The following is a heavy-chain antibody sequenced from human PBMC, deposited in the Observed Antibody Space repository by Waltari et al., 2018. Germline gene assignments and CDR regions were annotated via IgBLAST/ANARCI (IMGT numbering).Heavy chain of an antibody. J-gene: IGHJ5*02. CDR2: IYTSGST. CDR1: GGSISSYY. Sequence: QVQLQESGPGLVKPSETLSLTCTVSGGSISSYYWSWIRQPAGKGREWIGRIYTSGSTNYNPSLKSRVTMSVDTSKNQFSLKLSSVTAADTAVYYCAREGAGNTMVRGVKGGWFDPWGQGTLVTVSS. V-gene: IGHV4-4*07. D-gene: IGHD3-10*01. CDR3: AREGAGNTMVRGVKGGWFDP.